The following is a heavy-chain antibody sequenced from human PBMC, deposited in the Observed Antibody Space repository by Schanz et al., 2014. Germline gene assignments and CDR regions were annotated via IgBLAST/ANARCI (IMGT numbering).Heavy chain of an antibody. D-gene: IGHD6-13*01. J-gene: IGHJ4*02. V-gene: IGHV3-23*04. CDR2: INTSGGSR. CDR3: TKEDATALWYFEH. Sequence: EVPLVESGGCLVQPGGSLRLSCAASGFSFSTHAMSWVRQAPGQGLEWVSGINTSGGSRYYAESVKGRFTISRDNSKNLVVLQMNSLRVDDTAVYYCTKEDATALWYFEHWGQGTLVTVSS. CDR1: GFSFSTHA.